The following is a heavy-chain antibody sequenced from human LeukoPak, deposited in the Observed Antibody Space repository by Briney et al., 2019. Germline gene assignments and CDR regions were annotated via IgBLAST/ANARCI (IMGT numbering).Heavy chain of an antibody. CDR2: IKTDGSAP. CDR3: VRDKSAWAGDY. D-gene: IGHD3-3*01. CDR1: GFTFSSHY. Sequence: PGGSLRLSCAASGFTFSSHYMQWVRQAPGKGLVWVSGIKTDGSAPRYADSVKGRFTISRDNAKDTLYLQMNSPRAEDTAIYYCVRDKSAWAGDYWGQGTLVTVSS. V-gene: IGHV3-74*01. J-gene: IGHJ4*02.